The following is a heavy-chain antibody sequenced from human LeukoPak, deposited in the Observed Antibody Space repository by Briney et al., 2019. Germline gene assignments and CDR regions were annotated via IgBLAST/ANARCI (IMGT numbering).Heavy chain of an antibody. CDR1: GYSISSGYY. CDR2: IYYSGST. D-gene: IGHD1-26*01. J-gene: IGHJ4*02. CDR3: AKISGSYD. Sequence: PSETLSLTCTVSGYSISSGYYWGWIRQPPGKGLEWIGSIYYSGSTYYNPSLKSRVTISVDTSKNQFSLKLSSVTAADTAVYYCAKISGSYDWGQGTLVTVSS. V-gene: IGHV4-38-2*02.